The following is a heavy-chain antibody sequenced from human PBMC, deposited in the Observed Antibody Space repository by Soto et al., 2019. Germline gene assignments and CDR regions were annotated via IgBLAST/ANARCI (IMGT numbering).Heavy chain of an antibody. CDR3: ARGGYYFSYGMDV. CDR2: IYYSGTS. CDR1: GGSISSGGYY. Sequence: QVQLQESGPGLVQPSQTLSLTCTVSGGSISSGGYYWSWIRQHPGKGLEWIGYIYYSGTSYYNPSLKSRVTISLHTSKNQFSLKLSSVTAADTTVYYCARGGYYFSYGMDVWGQGTTVTVSS. J-gene: IGHJ6*02. V-gene: IGHV4-31*03.